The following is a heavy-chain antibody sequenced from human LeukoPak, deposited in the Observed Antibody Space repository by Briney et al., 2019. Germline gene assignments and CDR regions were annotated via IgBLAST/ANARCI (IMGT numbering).Heavy chain of an antibody. CDR2: INHSGST. J-gene: IGHJ6*02. CDR3: ARGTKGSGSHSGVDYYYGMDV. V-gene: IGHV4-34*01. Sequence: PPETPSLTCAVYGGSFSGYYWSWIRQPPGKGLEWIGEINHSGSTNYNPSLKSRVTISVDTSKNQFSLKLSSVTAADTAVYYCARGTKGSGSHSGVDYYYGMDVWGQGTTVTVSS. CDR1: GGSFSGYY. D-gene: IGHD3-10*01.